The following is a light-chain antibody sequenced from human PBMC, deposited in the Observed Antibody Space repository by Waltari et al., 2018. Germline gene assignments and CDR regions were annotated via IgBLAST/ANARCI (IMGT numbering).Light chain of an antibody. CDR3: AAWDDSPSGYV. CDR1: SSNIGTHH. V-gene: IGLV1-47*01. CDR2: ADN. Sequence: HSVLTQPPSAAGTPGQRVTISCSGSSSNIGTHHVSWYQQFPGRAPRLLIYADNQRPSGVPSRFSVSKSGTSASLVISGLRSDDEANYYCAAWDDSPSGYVFGTGTEVTVL. J-gene: IGLJ1*01.